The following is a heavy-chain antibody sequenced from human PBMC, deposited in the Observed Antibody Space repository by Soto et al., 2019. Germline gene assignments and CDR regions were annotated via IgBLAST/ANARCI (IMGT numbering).Heavy chain of an antibody. J-gene: IGHJ5*02. CDR2: IHDRGST. V-gene: IGHV4-4*02. CDR1: GGSISNSRW. D-gene: IGHD3-9*01. Sequence: QVKLQESGPGLEKPSGTLSLTCGVSGGSISNSRWWTWVRQAPGKGLEWIGEIHDRGSTNYNLSLKSRATVSIDRSKNQFSLEMRAVTAADTAVYYRAGQWAAGYGAFDPWGQGTLVTVSS. CDR3: AGQWAAGYGAFDP.